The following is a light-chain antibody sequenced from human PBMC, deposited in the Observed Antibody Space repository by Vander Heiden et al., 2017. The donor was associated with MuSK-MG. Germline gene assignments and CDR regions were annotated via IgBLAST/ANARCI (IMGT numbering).Light chain of an antibody. V-gene: IGLV2-8*01. J-gene: IGLJ3*02. Sequence: SAMTQPPSPCGSTGQSVTISCTGTSSDVGGYNYVSWYQQHPRKAPKLMIYEVSKLPSGVPDRFSGSKSGNTASLTVSGLQAEDEADYYCSSYAGSNNLVFGGGTKLTVL. CDR1: SSDVGGYNY. CDR2: EVS. CDR3: SSYAGSNNLV.